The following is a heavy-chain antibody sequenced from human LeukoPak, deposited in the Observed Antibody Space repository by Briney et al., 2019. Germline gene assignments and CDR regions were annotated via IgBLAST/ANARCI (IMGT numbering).Heavy chain of an antibody. J-gene: IGHJ4*02. Sequence: ASVKVSCKVSGYTLTELSMHWVRQAPGKGLEWMGGFDPEDGETIYAQKFQGRVTMTTDTSTSTAYMELRSLRSDDTAVYYCARRPDKNGSGSYWYYFDYWGQGTLVTVSS. CDR2: FDPEDGET. CDR1: GYTLTELS. CDR3: ARRPDKNGSGSYWYYFDY. D-gene: IGHD3-10*01. V-gene: IGHV1-24*01.